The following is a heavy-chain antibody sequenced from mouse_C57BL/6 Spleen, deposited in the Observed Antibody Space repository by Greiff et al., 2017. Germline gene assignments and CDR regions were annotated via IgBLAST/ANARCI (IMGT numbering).Heavy chain of an antibody. CDR1: GYSITSGYY. J-gene: IGHJ1*03. CDR2: ISYDGSN. Sequence: DVKLQESGPGLVKPSQSLSLTCSVTGYSITSGYYWNWIRQFPGNKLEWMGYISYDGSNNYNPSLKNRISITRDTSKNQFFLKLNSVTTEDTATYYCARESPSGYYRYFDVWGTGTTVTVSS. V-gene: IGHV3-6*01. CDR3: ARESPSGYYRYFDV. D-gene: IGHD1-3*01.